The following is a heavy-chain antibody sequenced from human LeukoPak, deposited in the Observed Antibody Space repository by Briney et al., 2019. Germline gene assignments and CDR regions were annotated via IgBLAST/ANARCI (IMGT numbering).Heavy chain of an antibody. J-gene: IGHJ4*02. CDR1: GFTFSYYW. V-gene: IGHV3-7*04. Sequence: GGSLRLSCAASGFTFSYYWMTWVRQAPGKGLAWVAKIKQDGSDEYYVDSVKGRFTISKDNAENSLYLQMNSLRAEDTAVYYCARARPGGYFDYWGQGTLVTVSS. D-gene: IGHD2-15*01. CDR2: IKQDGSDE. CDR3: ARARPGGYFDY.